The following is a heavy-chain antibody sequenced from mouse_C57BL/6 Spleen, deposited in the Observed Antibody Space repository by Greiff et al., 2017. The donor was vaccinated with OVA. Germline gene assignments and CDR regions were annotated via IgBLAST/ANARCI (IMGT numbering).Heavy chain of an antibody. CDR3: TEGGSEGFAY. J-gene: IGHJ3*01. Sequence: VHVKQSGAELVRPGASVKLSCTASGFNIKDDYMHWVKQRPEQGLEWIGWIDPENGDTEYASKFQGKATITADTSSNTAYLQLSSLTSEDTAVYYCTEGGSEGFAYWGQGTLVTVSA. CDR1: GFNIKDDY. CDR2: IDPENGDT. V-gene: IGHV14-4*01.